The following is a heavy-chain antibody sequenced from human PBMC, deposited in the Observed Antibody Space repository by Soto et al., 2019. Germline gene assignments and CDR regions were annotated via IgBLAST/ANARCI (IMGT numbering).Heavy chain of an antibody. V-gene: IGHV1-69*01. J-gene: IGHJ4*02. Sequence: QVQLVQSGAEVKRPGSSVKVSCEASGGTFSSLGFTWVRQAPGQGLEWMGGIIPISGRSTFAPKFLGRVTITADESTRTTYMQLTALTSDVTAIYYCATRGTQGRWLEFADYWGQGTRVTVSS. D-gene: IGHD5-12*01. CDR2: IIPISGRS. CDR3: ATRGTQGRWLEFADY. CDR1: GGTFSSLG.